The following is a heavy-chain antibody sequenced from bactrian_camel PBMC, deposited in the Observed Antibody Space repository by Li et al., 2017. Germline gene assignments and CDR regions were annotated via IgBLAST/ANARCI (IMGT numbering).Heavy chain of an antibody. CDR2: IDRGHNA. D-gene: IGHD3*01. CDR3: AALGAAMAAIQAIDVKPGFGY. Sequence: VQLVESGGGSVQAGGSLKLSCAASANYDRYNCIGWVRQVPGKEREGVAGIDRGHNAYCADSVKGRFTISRDTSKNTVYLQINGLDPVDTAMYYCAALGAAMAAIQAIDVKPGFGYWGPGTQVTVS. CDR1: ANYDRYNC. V-gene: IGHV3S53*01. J-gene: IGHJ6*01.